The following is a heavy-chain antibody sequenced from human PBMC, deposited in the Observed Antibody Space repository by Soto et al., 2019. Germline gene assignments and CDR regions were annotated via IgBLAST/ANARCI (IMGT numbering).Heavy chain of an antibody. CDR2: IIPIFGTA. J-gene: IGHJ4*02. CDR1: GGTFSSYA. Sequence: GASVKVSCKASGGTFSSYAISWVRQAPGQGLEWMGGIIPIFGTANYAQKFQGRVTITADESTSTAYMELSSLRSEDTAVYYCARFGSGWYRAFDYWGQGTLVTVSS. V-gene: IGHV1-69*13. D-gene: IGHD6-19*01. CDR3: ARFGSGWYRAFDY.